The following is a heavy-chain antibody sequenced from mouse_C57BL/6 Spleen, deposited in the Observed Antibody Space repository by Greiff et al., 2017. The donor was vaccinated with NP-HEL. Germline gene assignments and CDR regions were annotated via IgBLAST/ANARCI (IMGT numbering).Heavy chain of an antibody. CDR2: ISSGSSTI. D-gene: IGHD1-1*01. J-gene: IGHJ4*01. CDR1: GFTFSDYG. CDR3: ARHYVDAMDY. V-gene: IGHV5-17*01. Sequence: EVMLVESGGGLVKPGGSLKLSCAASGFTFSDYGMHWVRQAPEKGLEWVAYISSGSSTIYYADTVKGRFTISRDNAKNTLFLQMTSLRSEDTAMYYCARHYVDAMDYWGQGTSVTVSS.